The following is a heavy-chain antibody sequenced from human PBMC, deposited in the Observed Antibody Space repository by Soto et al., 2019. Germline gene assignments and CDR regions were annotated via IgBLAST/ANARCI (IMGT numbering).Heavy chain of an antibody. D-gene: IGHD1-26*01. CDR3: ASWDNLGDY. J-gene: IGHJ4*02. CDR2: IIPIFGTA. CDR1: GYTFTSYG. V-gene: IGHV1-69*13. Sequence: SVKVSCKASGYTFTSYGISWVRQAPGQGLEWMGGIIPIFGTANYAQKFQGRVTITADESTSTAYMELSSLRSEDTAVYYCASWDNLGDYWGQGTLVTVSS.